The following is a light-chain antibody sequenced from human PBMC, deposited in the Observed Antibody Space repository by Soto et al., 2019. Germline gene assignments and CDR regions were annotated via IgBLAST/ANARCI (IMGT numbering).Light chain of an antibody. CDR2: AAS. CDR1: QSIGNS. J-gene: IGKJ4*01. Sequence: DIQMTLSPSTLSASVLDRVTITCRASQSIGNSLAWYQQIPGKPPKVLIHAASTLQSGVPSRFSGSGSGTEFSLTISSLQPDDFATYYCQQYGSYPLTFGGGTKVDIK. CDR3: QQYGSYPLT. V-gene: IGKV1-5*03.